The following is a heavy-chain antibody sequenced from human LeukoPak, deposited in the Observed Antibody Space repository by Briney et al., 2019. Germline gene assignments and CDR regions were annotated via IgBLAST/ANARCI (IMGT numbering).Heavy chain of an antibody. CDR1: GFTFSSYW. D-gene: IGHD5-18*01. V-gene: IGHV3-7*01. CDR2: IKQDGSEK. J-gene: IGHJ5*02. CDR3: AREDRSWIQLWLEGFDP. Sequence: GGSLRLSCAASGFTFSSYWMSWVRQAPGKGLEWVANIKQDGSEKYYVDSVKGRFTISKDNAKNSLYLQMNSLRAEDTAVYYCAREDRSWIQLWLEGFDPWGQGTLVTVSS.